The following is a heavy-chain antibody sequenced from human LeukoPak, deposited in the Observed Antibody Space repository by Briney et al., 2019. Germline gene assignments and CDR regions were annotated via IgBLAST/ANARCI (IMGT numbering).Heavy chain of an antibody. CDR3: ARFPRDGYNFFDY. D-gene: IGHD5-24*01. CDR2: INHSGST. V-gene: IGHV4-34*01. Sequence: SETLSLTCAVYGGSFSGYYWCWIRQPPGKGLEWIGEINHSGSTNYNPSLKSRVTISVDTSKNQFSLKLSSVTAADTAVYYCARFPRDGYNFFDYWGQGTLVTVSS. J-gene: IGHJ4*02. CDR1: GGSFSGYY.